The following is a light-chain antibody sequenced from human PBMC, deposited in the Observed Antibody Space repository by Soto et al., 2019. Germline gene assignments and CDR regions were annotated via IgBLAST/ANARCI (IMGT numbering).Light chain of an antibody. CDR1: SSDIGAYNF. Sequence: QSALTQPASVSGSPGQSITISCTGTSSDIGAYNFVSWYQQHPGKAPKLMLYDVNIRPSGVSNRFSCSKSGNTASLTTSGRPAEDDADYYCTSWTTSTTMIFGGGTKVTVL. CDR3: TSWTTSTTMI. CDR2: DVN. J-gene: IGLJ2*01. V-gene: IGLV2-14*03.